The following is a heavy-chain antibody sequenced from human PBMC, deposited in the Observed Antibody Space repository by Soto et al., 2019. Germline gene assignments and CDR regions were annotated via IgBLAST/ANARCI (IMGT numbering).Heavy chain of an antibody. CDR2: IDPSDSYT. J-gene: IGHJ6*01. CDR1: GYSFTSYW. Sequence: PGESLQISCKGSGYSFTSYWISWVRQMPGKGLEWMGRIDPSDSYTNYSPSFQRHVTISADKSISTAYLQWSSLKDSDTAMYYCARLRHSDYYYYGMAVWGQGTMVTVSS. CDR3: ARLRHSDYYYYGMAV. D-gene: IGHD5-18*01. V-gene: IGHV5-10-1*01.